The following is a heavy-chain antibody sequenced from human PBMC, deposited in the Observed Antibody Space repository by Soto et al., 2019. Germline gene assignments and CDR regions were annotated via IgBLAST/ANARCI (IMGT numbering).Heavy chain of an antibody. Sequence: EVQLLESGGDLLQPGGSLKLSCATSGLTFSIYGMNWVRQAPGKGLEWVAGISGSGITTYYADSVKGRFTISRDNSEGTLFLEMNNLRAEDTALYYCAKEGTTVGRVFDKWGRGTLVTVSS. CDR1: GLTFSIYG. CDR3: AKEGTTVGRVFDK. V-gene: IGHV3-23*01. CDR2: ISGSGITT. J-gene: IGHJ4*01. D-gene: IGHD4-4*01.